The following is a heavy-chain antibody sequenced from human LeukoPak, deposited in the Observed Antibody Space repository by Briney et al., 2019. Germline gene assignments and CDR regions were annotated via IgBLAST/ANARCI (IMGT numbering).Heavy chain of an antibody. CDR1: GFNFNRYA. D-gene: IGHD3-16*01. CDR2: IIDNGDTT. CDR3: AKLGGQEIYNYYVGV. V-gene: IGHV3-23*01. Sequence: GGSLRLSCAASGFNFNRYAMSWVRQAPGKGLEWVSGIIDNGDTTYQANPVKGRFTISRDNSKNTLYLQMHSLRAEDTAVYYCAKLGGQEIYNYYVGVWGKGTTVAVSS. J-gene: IGHJ6*03.